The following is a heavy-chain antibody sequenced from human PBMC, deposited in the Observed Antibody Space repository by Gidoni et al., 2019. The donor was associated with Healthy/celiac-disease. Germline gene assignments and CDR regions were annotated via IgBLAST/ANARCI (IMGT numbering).Heavy chain of an antibody. J-gene: IGHJ4*02. D-gene: IGHD6-19*01. V-gene: IGHV3-9*01. CDR3: AKDNAYLAVAGTWFDY. CDR1: GFTFADYA. CDR2: ISWNSGSI. Sequence: EVQLVESGGGLVQPGRYLRLCCAASGFTFADYAMHWVRQAPGKGLEWVSGISWNSGSIGYADSVKGRFTISRDNAKNSLYLQMNSLRAEDTALYYCAKDNAYLAVAGTWFDYWGQGTLVTVSS.